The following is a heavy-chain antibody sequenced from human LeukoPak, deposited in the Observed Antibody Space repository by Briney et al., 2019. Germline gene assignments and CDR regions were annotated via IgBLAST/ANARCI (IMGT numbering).Heavy chain of an antibody. D-gene: IGHD4-11*01. Sequence: ASVKVSCKASGYTFTSYDINWVRQAPGQGLEWMGWISAYNGNTNYAQKLQGRVTITADESTSTAYMELSSLRSEDTAVYYCARTPTVTTLYMDVWGKGTTVTVSS. CDR2: ISAYNGNT. CDR3: ARTPTVTTLYMDV. CDR1: GYTFTSYD. J-gene: IGHJ6*03. V-gene: IGHV1-18*01.